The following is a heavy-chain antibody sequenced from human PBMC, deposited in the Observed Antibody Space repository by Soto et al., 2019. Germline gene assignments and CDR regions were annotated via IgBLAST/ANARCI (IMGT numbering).Heavy chain of an antibody. CDR3: AKRTDTMVRGVIPTWDYYYVMDV. D-gene: IGHD3-10*01. Sequence: GGSLRLSCAASGFTFSSYAMSWVRQAPGKGLEWVSAISGSGGSTYYADSVKGRFTISRDNSKNTLYLQMNSLRAEDTAVYYCAKRTDTMVRGVIPTWDYYYVMDVWGQGTTVTVSS. V-gene: IGHV3-23*01. CDR2: ISGSGGST. J-gene: IGHJ6*02. CDR1: GFTFSSYA.